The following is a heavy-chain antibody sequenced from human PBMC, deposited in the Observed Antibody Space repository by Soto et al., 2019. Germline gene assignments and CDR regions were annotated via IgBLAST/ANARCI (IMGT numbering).Heavy chain of an antibody. V-gene: IGHV3-23*01. CDR3: AKAWSSGWPYYVDY. J-gene: IGHJ4*02. D-gene: IGHD6-19*01. CDR1: GFTFNSYA. Sequence: GGSLRLSCAASGFTFNSYAMNWVRQAPGKGLEWVSAISGSGGSTYYADSVKGRFTISRDNSKNTLHLQMNSLRAEDTAVYYCAKAWSSGWPYYVDYWGQGTLVTVSS. CDR2: ISGSGGST.